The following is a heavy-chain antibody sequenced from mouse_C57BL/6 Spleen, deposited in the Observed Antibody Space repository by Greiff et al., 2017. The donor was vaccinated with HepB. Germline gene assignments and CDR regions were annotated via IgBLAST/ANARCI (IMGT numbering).Heavy chain of an antibody. V-gene: IGHV1-55*01. D-gene: IGHD1-1*01. CDR3: ARRGEVVAPFDY. CDR1: GYTFTSYW. CDR2: IYPGSGST. Sequence: VQLQQPGAELVKPGASVKMSCKASGYTFTSYWITWVKQRPGQGREWIGDIYPGSGSTNYNEKFKSKATLTVDTSSSTAYMQLSSLTTEDSAVYYCARRGEVVAPFDYWGQGTTLTVSS. J-gene: IGHJ2*01.